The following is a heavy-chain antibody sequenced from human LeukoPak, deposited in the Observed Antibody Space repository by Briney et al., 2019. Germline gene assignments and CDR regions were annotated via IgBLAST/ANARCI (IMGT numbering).Heavy chain of an antibody. CDR2: IYYSGST. D-gene: IGHD5-18*01. V-gene: IGHV4-59*12. CDR3: ARDQRRIQLWPTPLQRRYYYMDV. Sequence: SETLSLTCTVSGGSISSYYWSWIRQPPGKGLEWIGYIYYSGSTNYNPSLKSRVTISVDTSKNQFSLKLSSVTAADTAVYYCARDQRRIQLWPTPLQRRYYYMDVWGKGTTVTVSS. J-gene: IGHJ6*03. CDR1: GGSISSYY.